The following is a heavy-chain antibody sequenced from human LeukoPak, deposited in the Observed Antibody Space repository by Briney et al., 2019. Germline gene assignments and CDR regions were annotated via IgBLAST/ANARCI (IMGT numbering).Heavy chain of an antibody. J-gene: IGHJ5*02. CDR2: IDYSGST. Sequence: PSETLSLTCTVSGGSISSSSYYWHGIRQPPGKGLGWIGSIDYSGSTYYNPSRRSLVTISVDTSKTPSSLKLTSVTAADTAVYYCASSPCSGGSCSTSGEFDPWGQGTLVTVSS. V-gene: IGHV4-39*01. CDR1: GGSISSSSYY. D-gene: IGHD2-15*01. CDR3: ASSPCSGGSCSTSGEFDP.